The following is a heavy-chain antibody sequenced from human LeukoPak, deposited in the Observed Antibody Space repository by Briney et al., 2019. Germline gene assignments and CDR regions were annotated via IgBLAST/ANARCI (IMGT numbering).Heavy chain of an antibody. CDR1: GYTFTGYY. V-gene: IGHV1-2*02. Sequence: ASVKVSCKASGYTFTGYYMHWVRQAPGEGLEWMGWINPNSGGTNYAKKFQGRVTMTRDTSISTAYMELSRLRSDDTAVYYCARDTYYYGSSGYYYWGQGTLVTVSS. J-gene: IGHJ4*02. CDR2: INPNSGGT. D-gene: IGHD3-22*01. CDR3: ARDTYYYGSSGYYY.